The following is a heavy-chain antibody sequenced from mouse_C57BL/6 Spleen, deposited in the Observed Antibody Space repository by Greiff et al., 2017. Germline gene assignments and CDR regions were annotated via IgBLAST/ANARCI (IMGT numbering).Heavy chain of an antibody. CDR1: GFTFSSYT. D-gene: IGHD1-1*01. CDR2: ISGGGGNT. Sequence: DVHLVESGGGLVKPGGSLKLSCAASGFTFSSYTMSWVRQTPEKRLEWVATISGGGGNTYYPDSVKGRFTMSRDNAKNTLYLQMSSLRSEDSALYYCARQAAYYGSSYDWYFDVWGTGATVTVSS. J-gene: IGHJ1*03. CDR3: ARQAAYYGSSYDWYFDV. V-gene: IGHV5-9*01.